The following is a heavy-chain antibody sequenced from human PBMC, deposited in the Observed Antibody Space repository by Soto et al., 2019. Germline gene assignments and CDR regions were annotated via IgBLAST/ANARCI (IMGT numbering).Heavy chain of an antibody. D-gene: IGHD3-3*01. CDR1: GFSFSTFA. CDR2: ISHDGRNE. CDR3: ARDGLPDDFRSGGYWFDP. Sequence: QAYLVESGGGVVQPGRSPRLSCAASGFSFSTFALHWVRQAPGEGLEWVALISHDGRNEKYAESVKGRFTISRDNSKNTVYMQMDSLRLEDTGVYYCARDGLPDDFRSGGYWFDPWGQGTQVTVSS. J-gene: IGHJ5*02. V-gene: IGHV3-30-3*01.